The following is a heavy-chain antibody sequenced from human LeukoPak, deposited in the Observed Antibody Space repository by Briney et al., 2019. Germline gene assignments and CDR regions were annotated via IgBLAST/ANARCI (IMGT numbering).Heavy chain of an antibody. D-gene: IGHD1-1*01. CDR3: ARDLHWSFDY. J-gene: IGHJ4*02. Sequence: SGGSLRLSCAASGFTVSSNYMSWVRHAPGKGLEWISYLGGSSSNIDYADSVKGRFTISRDNAKNSLYLQMNSLRAEDTAVYYCARDLHWSFDYWGQGTLVTVSS. CDR2: LGGSSSNI. V-gene: IGHV3-48*04. CDR1: GFTVSSNY.